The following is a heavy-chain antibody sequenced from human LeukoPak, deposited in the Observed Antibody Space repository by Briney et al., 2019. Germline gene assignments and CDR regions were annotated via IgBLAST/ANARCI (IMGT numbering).Heavy chain of an antibody. D-gene: IGHD4-17*01. Sequence: PSETLSLTCIVSGASVTTYSWNWLRQSPGKGLEWIGYFSLGGGTTSYTSSLKSRVTISRDTSKNQFSLKLSSVTAADTAVYYCARGVPYYGDYVRNSHLDYWGQGTLVTVSS. J-gene: IGHJ4*02. V-gene: IGHV4-59*02. CDR2: FSLGGGTT. CDR1: GASVTTYS. CDR3: ARGVPYYGDYVRNSHLDY.